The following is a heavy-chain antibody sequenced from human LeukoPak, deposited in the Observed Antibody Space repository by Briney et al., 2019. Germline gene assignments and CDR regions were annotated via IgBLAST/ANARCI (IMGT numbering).Heavy chain of an antibody. CDR1: GFTFSSYG. Sequence: GRSLRLSCAASGFTFSSYGMHWVRQAPGKGLEWVAVIWYDGSNKYYADSVKGRFTISRDNSKNTLYLQMNSLRAEDTAVYYCAREGLYCNGGSCYPPTFDYWGQGTLVTVSS. CDR2: IWYDGSNK. D-gene: IGHD2-15*01. V-gene: IGHV3-33*01. J-gene: IGHJ4*02. CDR3: AREGLYCNGGSCYPPTFDY.